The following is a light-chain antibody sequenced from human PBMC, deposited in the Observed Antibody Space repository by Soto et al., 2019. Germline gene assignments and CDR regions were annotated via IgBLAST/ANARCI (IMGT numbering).Light chain of an antibody. CDR3: QHYNSYSEA. V-gene: IGKV1-5*03. CDR2: KAS. CDR1: QTISSW. Sequence: DIQMTQSPSSLSVSVGDRVTITCRASQTISSWLAWYQQKPGKAPKLLIYKASTLKSGVPSRFSGSGSGTEFTLTISSLQHDDFATYYCQHYNSYSEAFGQGTKV. J-gene: IGKJ1*01.